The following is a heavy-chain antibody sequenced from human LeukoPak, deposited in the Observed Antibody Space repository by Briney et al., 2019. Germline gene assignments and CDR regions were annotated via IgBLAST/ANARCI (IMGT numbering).Heavy chain of an antibody. D-gene: IGHD1-7*01. J-gene: IGHJ6*03. CDR1: GGSISTNSYY. CDR2: INHSGST. V-gene: IGHV4-39*01. Sequence: SETLSLTCTVSGGSISTNSYYWGWIRQPPGKGLEWIGEINHSGSTNYNPSLKSRVTISVDTSKNQFSLKLSSVTAADTAVYYCARHVGARNFPFYYYYYMDVWGKGTTVTISS. CDR3: ARHVGARNFPFYYYYYMDV.